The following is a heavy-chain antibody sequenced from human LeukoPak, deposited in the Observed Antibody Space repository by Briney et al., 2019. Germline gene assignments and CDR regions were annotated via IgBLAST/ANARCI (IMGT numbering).Heavy chain of an antibody. D-gene: IGHD3-10*02. CDR2: IYYSGST. Sequence: SSETLSLTCTVSGGSISSYYWSWIRQPPGKGLEWIGYIYYSGSTNYNPSLKSRVTISVDTSKNQFSLKLSSVTAADTAVYFCATLLSSSYYFDYWGQGTLVTVSS. CDR1: GGSISSYY. J-gene: IGHJ4*02. V-gene: IGHV4-59*01. CDR3: ATLLSSSYYFDY.